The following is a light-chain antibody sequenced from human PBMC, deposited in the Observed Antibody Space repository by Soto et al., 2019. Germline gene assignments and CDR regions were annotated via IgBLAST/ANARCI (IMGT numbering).Light chain of an antibody. V-gene: IGLV2-14*01. CDR3: SSYTSSSTSYV. J-gene: IGLJ1*01. CDR1: SSDVGGYNY. Sequence: QSVRTQPASVSGSPGQSITISCTGTSSDVGGYNYVSWYQQHPGKAPKLMIYEVSNRPSGVSNRFSGSKSGNTASLTIPGLQAEDEADYYCSSYTSSSTSYVFGTGTKVTV. CDR2: EVS.